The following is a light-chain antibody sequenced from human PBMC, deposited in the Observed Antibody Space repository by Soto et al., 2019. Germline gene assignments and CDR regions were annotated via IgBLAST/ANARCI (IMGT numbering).Light chain of an antibody. Sequence: EIVLTQSPGTLSLSPGERATLSCRASQSVSSSYLAWYQQKPGQAPRLLIYGASSSATGIPDRFSGSGSATDLTLTISRLEPEDFAVYYCQQYGSSLLLTFGGGTKVEIK. V-gene: IGKV3-20*01. CDR3: QQYGSSLLLT. CDR1: QSVSSSY. CDR2: GAS. J-gene: IGKJ4*01.